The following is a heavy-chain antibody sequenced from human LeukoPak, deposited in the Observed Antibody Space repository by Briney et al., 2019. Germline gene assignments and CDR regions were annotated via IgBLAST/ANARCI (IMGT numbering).Heavy chain of an antibody. V-gene: IGHV3-30*02. J-gene: IGHJ4*02. D-gene: IGHD5-18*01. CDR1: GFTFSTYG. Sequence: PGGSLRLSWAASGFTFSTYGMHWVRQAPGKGLEWVAFIRYDGNNKYYADSVKGRFTFSRDNSKNTLYLQMNSLRAEDTAVYYCAKDAGYSYGYSDSWGQGTLVTVSS. CDR2: IRYDGNNK. CDR3: AKDAGYSYGYSDS.